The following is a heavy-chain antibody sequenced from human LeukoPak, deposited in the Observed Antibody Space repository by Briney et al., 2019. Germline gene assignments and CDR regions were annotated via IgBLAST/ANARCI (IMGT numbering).Heavy chain of an antibody. D-gene: IGHD5-18*01. J-gene: IGHJ4*02. Sequence: PGGSLRLSCAASGFTFSSYWMTWVRQAPGKGLEWVANIQQDGNEKFYVDSVKGRFIISRDNAKNSLFLQMNSLRAEDTALYYCARGLGYSYGYGIDYWGQGTLVTVSS. CDR1: GFTFSSYW. V-gene: IGHV3-7*01. CDR3: ARGLGYSYGYGIDY. CDR2: IQQDGNEK.